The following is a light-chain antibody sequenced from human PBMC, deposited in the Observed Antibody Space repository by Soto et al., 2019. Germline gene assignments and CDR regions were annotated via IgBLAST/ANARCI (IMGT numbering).Light chain of an antibody. Sequence: EIVLTQSPGTLSLSPGERATLSCRASQSVSSSYLAWYQQKPGQAPRLLIYGASSRATGIPDRFSGSGSGTDFTLTISRLEPEEFAVYYCQQYGSSTGWTFGQGTKVDI. CDR3: QQYGSSTGWT. V-gene: IGKV3-20*01. J-gene: IGKJ1*01. CDR1: QSVSSSY. CDR2: GAS.